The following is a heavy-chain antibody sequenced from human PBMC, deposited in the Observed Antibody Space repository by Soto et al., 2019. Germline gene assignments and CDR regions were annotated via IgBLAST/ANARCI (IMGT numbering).Heavy chain of an antibody. D-gene: IGHD6-19*01. Sequence: GGSLRLSCSASGFTFSSYPMHWVRQAPGKGLEYVSAITSDGENTYYADSVKGRFSISRDNSKNTLYLQMSSLRTEDTAVYYCVNSVSGWYSYWGQGSLVTVSS. CDR1: GFTFSSYP. CDR3: VNSVSGWYSY. V-gene: IGHV3-64D*08. CDR2: ITSDGENT. J-gene: IGHJ4*02.